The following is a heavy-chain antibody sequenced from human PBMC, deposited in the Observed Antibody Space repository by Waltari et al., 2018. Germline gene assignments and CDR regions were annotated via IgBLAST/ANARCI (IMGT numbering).Heavy chain of an antibody. CDR2: IYPGDSET. CDR3: ARRSDSWGPWDY. Sequence: EVQLVQSGAEVTKPGESLKISCQGSGYSFTTYWIGWVRQMPGKGLEWMGIIYPGDSETRYSPSFQGQVTISADKSISTAYLQWSSLKASDTAIYYCARRSDSWGPWDYWGQGTLVTVSS. V-gene: IGHV5-51*01. D-gene: IGHD6-13*01. J-gene: IGHJ4*02. CDR1: GYSFTTYW.